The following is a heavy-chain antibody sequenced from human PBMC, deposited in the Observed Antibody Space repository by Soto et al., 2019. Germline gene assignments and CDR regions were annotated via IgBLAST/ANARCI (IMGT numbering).Heavy chain of an antibody. V-gene: IGHV4-39*01. D-gene: IGHD1-1*01. CDR3: ARHRRETGTYAQPLDY. CDR2: ISYGGST. J-gene: IGHJ4*02. CDR1: GGSISSYY. Sequence: SETLSLTCTVSGGSISSYYWGWIRQPPGKGLEWIGSISYGGSTYHNPSLRSRVTISVDTSKSLFSLDLTSVTAADTAVYYCARHRRETGTYAQPLDYWGQGTLVTVSS.